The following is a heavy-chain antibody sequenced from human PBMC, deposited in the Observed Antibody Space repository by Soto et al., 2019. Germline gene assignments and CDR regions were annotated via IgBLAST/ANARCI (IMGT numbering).Heavy chain of an antibody. CDR1: GYTFTSYG. CDR2: ISAYNDNT. Sequence: ASVKVSCKASGYTFTSYGISWVRQAPGQGLEWMGWISAYNDNTNYAQKLQGRVTMTTDTSTSTAYMELRSLRSEDAAVYYCARGCGQWLVSAHDYWGQGTLVTVSS. D-gene: IGHD6-19*01. J-gene: IGHJ4*02. V-gene: IGHV1-18*01. CDR3: ARGCGQWLVSAHDY.